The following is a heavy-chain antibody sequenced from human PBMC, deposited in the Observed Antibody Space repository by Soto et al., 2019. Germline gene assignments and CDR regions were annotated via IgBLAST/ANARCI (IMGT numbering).Heavy chain of an antibody. Sequence: ASETPSPTCTVSGGSISSGGYYWSWIRPHPGRGLEWIGYIYYNGNTYYNPSLKSRVTVSVDTSKNQFSLNVRSVTAADTAVYYCARCSLVVIPVPGFDPWGQGTLVTVSS. D-gene: IGHD2-15*01. J-gene: IGHJ5*02. CDR1: GGSISSGGYY. CDR2: IYYNGNT. V-gene: IGHV4-31*03. CDR3: ARCSLVVIPVPGFDP.